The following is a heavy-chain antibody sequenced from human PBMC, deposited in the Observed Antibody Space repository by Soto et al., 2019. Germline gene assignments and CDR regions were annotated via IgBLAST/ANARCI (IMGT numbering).Heavy chain of an antibody. V-gene: IGHV3-48*02. Sequence: EMQLVESGGGLVQPGESLRLSCAASGFTFSAYSMNWVRQAPGKGLEWVSYITASSTTIYYADSVKGRFTISRDNPKNSLYLQMNSLRDEDTAVYYCARDNGMAGSFDPWGQGTLVTVSS. CDR1: GFTFSAYS. D-gene: IGHD2-8*01. CDR2: ITASSTTI. J-gene: IGHJ5*02. CDR3: ARDNGMAGSFDP.